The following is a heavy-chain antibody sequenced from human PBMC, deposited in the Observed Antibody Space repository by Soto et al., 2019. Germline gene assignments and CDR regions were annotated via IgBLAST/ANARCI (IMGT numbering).Heavy chain of an antibody. CDR1: GGSISSSSYY. CDR3: ARRYYDILTGYAPFDY. CDR2: FYYSGST. Sequence: SETLSLTCTVSGGSISSSSYYWGWIRQSPGKGLECIGSFYYSGSTYYNPSLKSRVTISVDTSNNQFSLKLSSVTAADTAVYYCARRYYDILTGYAPFDYWGQGTLVTVSS. D-gene: IGHD3-9*01. J-gene: IGHJ4*02. V-gene: IGHV4-39*01.